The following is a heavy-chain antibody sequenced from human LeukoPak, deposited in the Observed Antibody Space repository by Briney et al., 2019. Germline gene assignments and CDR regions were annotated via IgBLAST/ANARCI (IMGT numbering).Heavy chain of an antibody. CDR1: GDSINSLDL. D-gene: IGHD3-22*01. J-gene: IGHJ4*02. CDR2: MYLSGTA. CDR3: ARLVGRYSSGLYHYYFDY. V-gene: IGHV4-4*02. Sequence: SETLSLTCTVSGDSINSLDLWSWVRQPPGKGLEWIGEMYLSGTAHSNPSVKSRVTISIDRSKNQFFLNLSSVTAADTAVYYCARLVGRYSSGLYHYYFDYWGQGTLVTVCS.